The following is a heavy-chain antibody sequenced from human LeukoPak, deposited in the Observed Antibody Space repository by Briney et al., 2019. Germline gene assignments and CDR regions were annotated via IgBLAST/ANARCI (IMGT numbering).Heavy chain of an antibody. CDR3: ARVEVPRDINDWYFDL. J-gene: IGHJ2*01. Sequence: KPSETLSLTCTVSGYSMAHGFFWAWIRQPPGGGLEWIGSLYHSGTTYYNTSLKSRISTSVDTSKNQFSLKLRLVTAADTAVYYCARVEVPRDINDWYFDLWGRGTLVTVSS. V-gene: IGHV4-38-2*02. CDR2: LYHSGTT. CDR1: GYSMAHGFF. D-gene: IGHD2-15*01.